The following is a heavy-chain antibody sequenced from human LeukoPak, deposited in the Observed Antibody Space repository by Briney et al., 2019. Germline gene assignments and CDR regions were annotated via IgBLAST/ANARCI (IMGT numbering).Heavy chain of an antibody. J-gene: IGHJ4*02. Sequence: PETLSLTCTVSGGSITSYYCSWIRQPPGKGLEWIGYVYYSGTTNYNPSLKSRVTISVDTSKNQFSLRLSSVTAADTAVYYCARHYGDYVYFDYWGQGTLVTVSS. CDR2: VYYSGTT. CDR3: ARHYGDYVYFDY. CDR1: GGSITSYY. V-gene: IGHV4-59*08. D-gene: IGHD4-17*01.